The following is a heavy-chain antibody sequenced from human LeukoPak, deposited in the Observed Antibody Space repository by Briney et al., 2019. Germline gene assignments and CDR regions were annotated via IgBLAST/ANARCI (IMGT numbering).Heavy chain of an antibody. J-gene: IGHJ4*02. Sequence: SETLSLTCTVFGSYISDYYWTWIRQSAGKGLEWIGRVQITENNNYNPSLRSRVTLSLDTSKNQFSLRLTSVTAADTAIYYCARESVAAGTRWFDYWGQGALVTVSS. D-gene: IGHD1-1*01. CDR2: VQITENN. CDR1: GSYISDYY. CDR3: ARESVAAGTRWFDY. V-gene: IGHV4-4*07.